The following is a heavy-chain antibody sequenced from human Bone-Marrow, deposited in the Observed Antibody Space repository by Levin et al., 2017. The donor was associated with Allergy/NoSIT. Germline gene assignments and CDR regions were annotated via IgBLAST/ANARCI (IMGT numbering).Heavy chain of an antibody. CDR2: IYTSGNT. CDR1: GVSITSGNYY. V-gene: IGHV4-61*09. Sequence: LRLSCTVSGVSITSGNYYWSWIRQPAGKGLEWIGHIYTSGNTNYNPSLKSRVTISVDTSKNQFSLKLRSVPAAATAVYYCARVLQYYYYYNDVWGKGTTVTVSS. D-gene: IGHD5-24*01. J-gene: IGHJ6*03. CDR3: ARVLQYYYYYNDV.